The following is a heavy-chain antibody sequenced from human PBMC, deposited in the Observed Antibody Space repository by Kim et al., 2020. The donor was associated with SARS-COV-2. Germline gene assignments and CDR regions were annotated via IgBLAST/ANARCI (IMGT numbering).Heavy chain of an antibody. Sequence: GESLKISCKASGYNFNSYWIGWVRQMPGKGLEWMGIIYAGDSETRYSPSFKGQVTISVDKSISTAYLQWSSLKASDPGLYYCARPRNNYDSSGYYYWSQGTRDTVPS. D-gene: IGHD3-22*01. V-gene: IGHV5-51*01. CDR2: IYAGDSET. J-gene: IGHJ4*02. CDR3: ARPRNNYDSSGYYY. CDR1: GYNFNSYW.